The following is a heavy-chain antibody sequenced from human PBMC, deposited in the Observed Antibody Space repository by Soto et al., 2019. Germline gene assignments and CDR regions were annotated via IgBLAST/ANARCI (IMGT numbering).Heavy chain of an antibody. CDR1: GFTFSTYG. CDR2: ISYDGSNK. J-gene: IGHJ4*02. Sequence: QVQLVESGGGVVQPGRSLRLSCAASGFTFSTYGIHWVRQAPGKGLEWVSVISYDGSNKYYPDSVKGRFTISRDNSKNTLYLQMNRLGVEDTAVYYCAKDLGGSGSLHYWGQGTLVTVSS. V-gene: IGHV3-30*18. CDR3: AKDLGGSGSLHY. D-gene: IGHD3-10*01.